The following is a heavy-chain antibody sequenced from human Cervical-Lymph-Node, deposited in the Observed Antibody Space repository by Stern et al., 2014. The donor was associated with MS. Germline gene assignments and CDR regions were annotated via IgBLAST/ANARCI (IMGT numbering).Heavy chain of an antibody. Sequence: EVQLVESGGGLVQPGRSLRLSCAASGFMFDDFAIRWVRQAPGKGLEWVSTICWNSAIIGYEDSVKGQLTISNENDRNYVYLQMDSLRAEDTAFYYCTKGGESTSDSWGQGTLVTVSS. D-gene: IGHD4-17*01. V-gene: IGHV3-9*01. CDR2: ICWNSAII. J-gene: IGHJ4*02. CDR3: TKGGESTSDS. CDR1: GFMFDDFA.